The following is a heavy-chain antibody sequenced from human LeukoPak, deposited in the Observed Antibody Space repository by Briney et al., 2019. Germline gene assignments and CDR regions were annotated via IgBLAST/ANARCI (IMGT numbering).Heavy chain of an antibody. Sequence: PGGSLRLSCAASGFTFSSYAMHWVRQAPGKGLEWVAVISYDGSNKYYADSVEGRFTISRDNSKNTLYLQMNSLRAEDTAVYYCARPAGAAAPLGYWGQGTLVTVSS. CDR1: GFTFSSYA. CDR3: ARPAGAAAPLGY. CDR2: ISYDGSNK. D-gene: IGHD6-13*01. J-gene: IGHJ4*02. V-gene: IGHV3-30*04.